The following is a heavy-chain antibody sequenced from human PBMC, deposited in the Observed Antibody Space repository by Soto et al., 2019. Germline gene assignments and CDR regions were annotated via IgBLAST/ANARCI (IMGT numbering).Heavy chain of an antibody. J-gene: IGHJ5*02. CDR2: IYYSGST. Sequence: QVQLQESGPGLVKPSQTLSLTCTVSGGSISSGGYYWTWIRQHPGKGLEWIGYIYYSGSTYYNPSRXGXXTISVDTSKIQFSLKLSSVTAADTAVYYCARSVFPWGQGTLVTVSS. CDR1: GGSISSGGYY. V-gene: IGHV4-31*03. CDR3: ARSVFP.